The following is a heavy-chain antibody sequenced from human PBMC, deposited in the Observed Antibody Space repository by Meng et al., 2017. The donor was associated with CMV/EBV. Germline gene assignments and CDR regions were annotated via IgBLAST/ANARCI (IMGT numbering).Heavy chain of an antibody. J-gene: IGHJ6*02. CDR1: GYTFTSYD. CDR3: ARGGYGSGVPYGMDV. Sequence: ASVKVSCKASGYTFTSYDINWVRQATGQGLEWMGWMNPNSGNTGYAKKFQGRVTMTRNTSISTAYMELSSLRSEDTAVYYGARGGYGSGVPYGMDVWGQGTTVTVSS. V-gene: IGHV1-8*01. D-gene: IGHD3-10*01. CDR2: MNPNSGNT.